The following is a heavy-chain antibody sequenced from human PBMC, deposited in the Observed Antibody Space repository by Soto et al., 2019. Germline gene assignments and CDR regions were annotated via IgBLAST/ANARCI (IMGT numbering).Heavy chain of an antibody. CDR1: VYTFTSYG. Sequence: ASVKVSCKASVYTFTSYGISWVRQAPGQWLEWMGWISAYNGNTNYAQKLQGRVTMTTDTSTSTAYMELRSLRSDDTAVYYCARVEVIEADSYYYMDVWGKGTTVTVSS. CDR3: ARVEVIEADSYYYMDV. V-gene: IGHV1-18*01. CDR2: ISAYNGNT. D-gene: IGHD3-3*01. J-gene: IGHJ6*03.